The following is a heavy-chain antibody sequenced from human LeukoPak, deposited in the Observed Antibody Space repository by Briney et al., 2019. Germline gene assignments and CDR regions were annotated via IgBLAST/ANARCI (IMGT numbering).Heavy chain of an antibody. Sequence: GGSLRLSCAASEFTFSNYAMNWVRQAPGKGLEWVTTITGSGGGTYYADSVKGRFTISRDNSKNTLCLQMNSLRAEDTAVYYCARDGGGCSSTSCYVAEYFQHWGQGTLVTVSS. CDR1: EFTFSNYA. V-gene: IGHV3-23*01. CDR3: ARDGGGCSSTSCYVAEYFQH. J-gene: IGHJ1*01. D-gene: IGHD2-2*01. CDR2: ITGSGGGT.